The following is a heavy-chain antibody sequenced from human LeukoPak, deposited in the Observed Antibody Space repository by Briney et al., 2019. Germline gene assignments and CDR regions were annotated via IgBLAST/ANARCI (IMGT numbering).Heavy chain of an antibody. CDR2: IYYSGST. D-gene: IGHD4-17*01. CDR3: ARARQYGDSMYFDY. Sequence: SETLSLTCTVSGGSISSYYWSWIRQPPGKGLEWIGYIYYSGSTNYNPSLKSRVTISVDTSKNQFSLKLSSVTAADTAVYYCARARQYGDSMYFDYWAREPWSPSPQ. V-gene: IGHV4-59*01. J-gene: IGHJ4*02. CDR1: GGSISSYY.